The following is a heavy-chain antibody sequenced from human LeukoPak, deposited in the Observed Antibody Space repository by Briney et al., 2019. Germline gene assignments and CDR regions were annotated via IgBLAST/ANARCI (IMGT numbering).Heavy chain of an antibody. J-gene: IGHJ4*02. D-gene: IGHD2-21*02. V-gene: IGHV3-23*01. CDR1: GFTFSSYA. CDR2: ISGSGGST. Sequence: GGSLRLSCAASGFTFSSYAMSWVRQAPGKGLEWVSAISGSGGSTYYADSVKGRFTISRDNSKNTLYLQMNSLRAEDTAVYYCAKQSAYCGGDCYSEYFDYWGQGTLVTVSS. CDR3: AKQSAYCGGDCYSEYFDY.